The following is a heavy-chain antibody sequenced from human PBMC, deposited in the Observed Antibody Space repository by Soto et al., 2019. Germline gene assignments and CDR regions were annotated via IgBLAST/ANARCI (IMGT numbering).Heavy chain of an antibody. J-gene: IGHJ2*01. CDR2: INAGNGNT. D-gene: IGHD1-26*01. CDR1: GYTFTSYA. V-gene: IGHV1-3*01. CDR3: ARCGSLYWYFDL. Sequence: QVQLVQSGAEVKKPGASVKVSCKASGYTFTSYAMHWVRQAPGQRLEWMGWINAGNGNTKYSQKFQGRVTITRDTSASTAYMELSSLRSEDTAVYSCARCGSLYWYFDLWGRGTLVTVSS.